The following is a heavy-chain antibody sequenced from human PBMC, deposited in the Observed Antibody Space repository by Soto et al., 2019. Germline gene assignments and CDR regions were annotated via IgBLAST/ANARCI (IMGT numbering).Heavy chain of an antibody. D-gene: IGHD1-26*01. J-gene: IGHJ4*02. CDR1: GYTFSTYG. CDR2: ISAFNGNT. Sequence: QVQLVQSGAEVKKPGASVKVSCKASGYTFSTYGFSWVRQAPGQGLEWMGWISAFNGNTNYAQKFQGRVTMTTDTSTSTAYMELRSLRSDDTAVYYCARDVNSGSFDYWGQGTLVTVSS. CDR3: ARDVNSGSFDY. V-gene: IGHV1-18*01.